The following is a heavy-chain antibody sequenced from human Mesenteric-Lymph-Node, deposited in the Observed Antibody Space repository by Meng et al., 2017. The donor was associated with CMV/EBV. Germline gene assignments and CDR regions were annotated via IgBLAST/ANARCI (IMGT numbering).Heavy chain of an antibody. D-gene: IGHD2/OR15-2a*01. J-gene: IGHJ6*02. V-gene: IGHV4-34*01. CDR3: ARECRKSNYYYYGMDV. CDR2: INHSGST. CDR1: GGSFSGYY. Sequence: SETLSLSCAVYGGSFSGYYWSWIRQPPGKGLEWIGEINHSGSTNYNPSLKSRVTISVDTSKNQFSLKLSSVTAAGTAVYYCARECRKSNYYYYGMDVWGQGTTVTVSS.